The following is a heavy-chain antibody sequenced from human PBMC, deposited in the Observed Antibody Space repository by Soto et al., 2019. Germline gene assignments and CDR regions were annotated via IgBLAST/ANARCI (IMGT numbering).Heavy chain of an antibody. D-gene: IGHD3-9*01. CDR1: VFIFENFG. CDR2: ISGSGFKK. CDR3: SKEFDWEYGTDF. V-gene: IGHV3-23*01. Sequence: GGYLRLSCSASVFIFENFGMSWVRQAPGKGLEWISSISGSGFKKYYADSVKGRFTISRDNSKSTVYLELNNLSAEDTAVYHCSKEFDWEYGTDFRGQGSTVTVSS. J-gene: IGHJ6*02.